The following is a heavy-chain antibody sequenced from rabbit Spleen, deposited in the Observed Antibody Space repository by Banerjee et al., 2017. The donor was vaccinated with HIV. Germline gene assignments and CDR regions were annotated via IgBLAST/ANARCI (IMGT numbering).Heavy chain of an antibody. V-gene: IGHV1S45*01. J-gene: IGHJ3*01. CDR3: ARYNVGGVANYVNVNDFNL. CDR2: IWAGSGTT. Sequence: QEQLVESGGGLVQPEGSLTLTCTASGFTISSNYWICWVRQAPGKGLEWIACIWAGSGTTYYASWVNGRFTISKTSSTTVDLKMTSLTAADTATYFCARYNVGGVANYVNVNDFNLWGQGTLVTVS. D-gene: IGHD5-1*01. CDR1: GFTISSNYW.